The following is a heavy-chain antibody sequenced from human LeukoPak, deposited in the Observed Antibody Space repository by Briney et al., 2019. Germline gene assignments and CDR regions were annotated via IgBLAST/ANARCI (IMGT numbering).Heavy chain of an antibody. V-gene: IGHV1-8*01. CDR1: GYTFTSYD. Sequence: ASVKVSCKASGYTFTSYDINWVRQATGQGLEWMGWMNPNSGNTGYAQKFQGRVTMTRNTSISTAYMELSSLRSEDTAVYYCATDRVAGEYSSSWGQGTLVTVSS. CDR2: MNPNSGNT. D-gene: IGHD6-6*01. CDR3: ATDRVAGEYSSS. J-gene: IGHJ4*02.